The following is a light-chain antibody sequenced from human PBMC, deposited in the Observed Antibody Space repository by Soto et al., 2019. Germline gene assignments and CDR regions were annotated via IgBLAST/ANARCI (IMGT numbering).Light chain of an antibody. Sequence: QSALTQPASVSGSPGQSITISCTGTNSDVGGYDYVSWYQHHPDKTPKLLIYEVTYRPSGIGDRFAGSKSGNTASLTISGLQAEDEGYNYCSSYIGGSNWVFGGGTKLTVL. CDR2: EVT. J-gene: IGLJ3*02. CDR3: SSYIGGSNWV. CDR1: NSDVGGYDY. V-gene: IGLV2-14*01.